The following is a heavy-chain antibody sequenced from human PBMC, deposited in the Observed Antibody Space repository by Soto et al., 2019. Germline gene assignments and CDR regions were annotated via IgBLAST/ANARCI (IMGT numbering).Heavy chain of an antibody. CDR3: AKEWDIVVAPVVCPGD. V-gene: IGHV3-23*01. CDR2: ISGSGGSA. Sequence: ELQLLESGGGLVQPGGSLTLSCAASGFTFSNYAMSWVRQAPGKGLEWVSAISGSGGSAYYADSVKDRFTISRDNSKDTLYLHMNSLRAEDTAIYYCAKEWDIVVAPVVCPGDWGQGTLVTVSS. D-gene: IGHD2-2*01. J-gene: IGHJ4*02. CDR1: GFTFSNYA.